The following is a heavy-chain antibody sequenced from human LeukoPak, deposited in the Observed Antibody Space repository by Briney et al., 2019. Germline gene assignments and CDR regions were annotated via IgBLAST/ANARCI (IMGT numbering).Heavy chain of an antibody. Sequence: GESLKISCKGSGYIFSNSWIGWVRQMPGKGLEWMWIIYPGDSDTRYIPSFQGQVTISADKSISTAYLQWSSLKASDTAIYYCARLIEVAAVTKFDYWGQGALVTVSS. V-gene: IGHV5-51*01. D-gene: IGHD2-15*01. J-gene: IGHJ4*02. CDR3: ARLIEVAAVTKFDY. CDR2: IYPGDSDT. CDR1: GYIFSNSW.